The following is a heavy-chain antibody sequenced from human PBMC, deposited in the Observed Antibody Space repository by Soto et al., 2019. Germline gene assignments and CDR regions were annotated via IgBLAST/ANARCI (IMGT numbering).Heavy chain of an antibody. CDR2: IIPIFGTA. V-gene: IGHV1-69*13. D-gene: IGHD5-18*01. CDR3: ARDVGYSYGLYYYYGMDV. Sequence: SVHVSCKASGGTFSSYAISWVRQTPGQGLEWMGGIIPIFGTANYAQKFQGRVTITADESTSTAYMELSSLRSEDTAVYYCARDVGYSYGLYYYYGMDVWGQGTTVTVSS. CDR1: GGTFSSYA. J-gene: IGHJ6*02.